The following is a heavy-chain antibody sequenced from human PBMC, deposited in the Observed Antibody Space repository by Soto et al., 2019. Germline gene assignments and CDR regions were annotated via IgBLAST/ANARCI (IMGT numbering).Heavy chain of an antibody. CDR3: ATWRGGYTYGLDH. V-gene: IGHV3-74*01. CDR2: ILNDGTTT. Sequence: GGPLRLSCTASGFTFSSQWLHWVRQAPGKGLMWISRILNDGTTTNYADSVKGRFTVSRDNAKKTMSLQMNNLRAEDTAVYYCATWRGGYTYGLDHWGQGTPVTVS. J-gene: IGHJ4*02. CDR1: GFTFSSQW. D-gene: IGHD5-18*01.